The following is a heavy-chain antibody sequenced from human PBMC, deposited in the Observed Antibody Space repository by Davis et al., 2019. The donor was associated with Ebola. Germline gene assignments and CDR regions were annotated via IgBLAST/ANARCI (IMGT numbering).Heavy chain of an antibody. Sequence: GESLKISCAASGFTFSSYGMHWVRQGTGKGLEWVAVIWYDGSNQYYADSVKGRFTISRDHSKHTLYLQMTSLRAEDTAVYYCARAPPRGSSGTDYWGQGTLVTVSS. J-gene: IGHJ4*02. V-gene: IGHV3-33*01. D-gene: IGHD6-19*01. CDR2: IWYDGSNQ. CDR3: ARAPPRGSSGTDY. CDR1: GFTFSSYG.